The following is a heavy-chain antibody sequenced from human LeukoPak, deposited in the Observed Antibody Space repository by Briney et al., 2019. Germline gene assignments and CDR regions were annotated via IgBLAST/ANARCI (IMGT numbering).Heavy chain of an antibody. Sequence: GGSLRLSCSASGFTFSTYAMYWVRQAPGKGLEYVSAISTNGDSTYYADSLKGRFSISRDNSQNTLYLQMNSLRPEDTAVYYCAKDGVGPRGVTPGVDWGQGTLVTVSS. J-gene: IGHJ4*02. CDR1: GFTFSTYA. CDR3: AKDGVGPRGVTPGVD. V-gene: IGHV3-64*04. D-gene: IGHD3-3*01. CDR2: ISTNGDST.